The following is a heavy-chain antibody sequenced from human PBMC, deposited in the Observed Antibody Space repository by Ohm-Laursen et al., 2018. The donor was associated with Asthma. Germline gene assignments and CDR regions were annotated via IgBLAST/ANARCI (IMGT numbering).Heavy chain of an antibody. J-gene: IGHJ6*02. CDR3: AKDRVSYGDYVFDGMDV. D-gene: IGHD4-17*01. V-gene: IGHV3-23*01. CDR1: GFTFSSYA. Sequence: SLRLSCAASGFTFSSYAMSWVRQAPGKGLEWVSAISGSGGSTYYADSVKGRFTISRDNSKNTLYLQMNSLRAEDTAVYYCAKDRVSYGDYVFDGMDVWGQGTTVTVSS. CDR2: ISGSGGST.